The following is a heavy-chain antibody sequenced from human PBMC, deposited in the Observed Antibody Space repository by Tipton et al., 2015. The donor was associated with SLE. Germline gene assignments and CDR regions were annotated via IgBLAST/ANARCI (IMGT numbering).Heavy chain of an antibody. CDR3: AGAGLAGTFDI. D-gene: IGHD1-14*01. V-gene: IGHV3-11*04. J-gene: IGHJ3*02. CDR1: GGPLSGDY. CDR2: ISSSGGTI. Sequence: LSLTCAVYGGPLSGDYWSWIRQSPGKGLEWVSYISSSGGTIYYADSVKGRFTISRDNAKNSLHPRMNTLRAEDTAVYYCAGAGLAGTFDIWGQGTMVTVSS.